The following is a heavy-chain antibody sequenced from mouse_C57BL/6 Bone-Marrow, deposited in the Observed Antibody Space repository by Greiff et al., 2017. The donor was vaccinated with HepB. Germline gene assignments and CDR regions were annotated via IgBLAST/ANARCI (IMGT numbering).Heavy chain of an antibody. V-gene: IGHV6-6*01. CDR3: TRPNYYGSSHWYFDV. J-gene: IGHJ1*03. Sequence: EVKLQESGGGLVQPGGSMKLSCAASGFTFSDAWMDWVRQSPEKGLEWVAEIRNKANNHATYYAESVKGRFTISRDDSKSSVYLQMNSLRAEDTGIYYCTRPNYYGSSHWYFDVWGTGTTVTVSS. CDR1: GFTFSDAW. D-gene: IGHD1-1*01. CDR2: IRNKANNHAT.